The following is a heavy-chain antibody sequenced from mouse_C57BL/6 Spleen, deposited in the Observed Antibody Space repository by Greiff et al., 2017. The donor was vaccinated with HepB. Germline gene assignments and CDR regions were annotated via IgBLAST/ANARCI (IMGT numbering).Heavy chain of an antibody. Sequence: VQLQQPGAELVRPGSSVKLSCKASGYTFTSYWMHWVKQRPIQGLEWIGNIDPSDSETHYNQKFKDKATLTVDKSSSTAYMQLSSLTSEDSAVYYCARWEGYLAWFAYWGQGTLVTVSA. CDR1: GYTFTSYW. V-gene: IGHV1-52*01. CDR3: ARWEGYLAWFAY. J-gene: IGHJ3*01. CDR2: IDPSDSET. D-gene: IGHD2-3*01.